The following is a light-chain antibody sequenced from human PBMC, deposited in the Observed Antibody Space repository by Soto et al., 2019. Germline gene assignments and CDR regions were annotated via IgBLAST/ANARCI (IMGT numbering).Light chain of an antibody. V-gene: IGKV1-5*03. CDR1: QSISSW. J-gene: IGKJ1*01. CDR2: KAS. Sequence: DIQMTQSPSTLSASVGDRVTITCRASQSISSWLAWYQQKPGKAPKLLIYKASSLESGVPSRFSGSGSGTDFTLTISSLQPDDFATYYCQQYNSYPGTFCQGTKVDIK. CDR3: QQYNSYPGT.